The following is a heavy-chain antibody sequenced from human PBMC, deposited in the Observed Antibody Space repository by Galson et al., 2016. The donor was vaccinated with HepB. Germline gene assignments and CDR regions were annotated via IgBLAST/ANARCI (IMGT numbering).Heavy chain of an antibody. D-gene: IGHD6-19*01. CDR2: ISGDGRTT. Sequence: SLRLSCAASGFTFSYYYMSWIRQAPGKGLEWVSYISGDGRTTNYADSVKGRFTISRGNAKNSLYLHMNSLTGEDTAVYYCARMFPLYSSGWYVRGDGWFDSWGQGTLVTVSS. CDR1: GFTFSYYY. CDR3: ARMFPLYSSGWYVRGDGWFDS. V-gene: IGHV3-11*01. J-gene: IGHJ5*01.